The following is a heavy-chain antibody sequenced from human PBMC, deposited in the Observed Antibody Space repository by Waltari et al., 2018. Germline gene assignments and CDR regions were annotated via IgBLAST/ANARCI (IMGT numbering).Heavy chain of an antibody. Sequence: QVQLVQSGAEVKKPGASVKPSCEASGYAFPAYYFHGVRQAPGRGLEWMGYVDPHNGGISYAQRFQGRVTMTRDTSISTVYMELSGLTSDDTAVYYCAREVFRFDYWGQGALVTVSS. J-gene: IGHJ4*02. V-gene: IGHV1-2*02. CDR2: VDPHNGGI. CDR1: GYAFPAYY. CDR3: AREVFRFDY.